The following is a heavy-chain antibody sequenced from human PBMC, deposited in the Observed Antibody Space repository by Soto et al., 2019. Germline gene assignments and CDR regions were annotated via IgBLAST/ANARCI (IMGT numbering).Heavy chain of an antibody. Sequence: SETLSLSCTVTGDSINSRSYYWGWIRQPPGKGREWIGSIYLSESTYNIPFVMSRVSMSIDTSKDQFSLKLKSVTAADTALYFCARQWTSVVTQAYFDVWGPASPVTVSS. CDR2: IYLSEST. V-gene: IGHV4-39*01. J-gene: IGHJ4*02. CDR3: ARQWTSVVTQAYFDV. CDR1: GDSINSRSYY. D-gene: IGHD2-21*02.